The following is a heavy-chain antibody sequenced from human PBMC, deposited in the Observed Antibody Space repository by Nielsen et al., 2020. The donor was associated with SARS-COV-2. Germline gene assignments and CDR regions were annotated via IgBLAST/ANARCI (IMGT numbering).Heavy chain of an antibody. D-gene: IGHD3-10*01. CDR1: GGSFSGYY. V-gene: IGHV4-34*01. J-gene: IGHJ6*02. Sequence: SETLSLTCAVYGGSFSGYYWSWIRQPPGKGLEWIGEINHSVSTNYNPSLKSRVTISVDTSKNQFSLKLSSVTAADTAVYYCARVRSGGSYYKPTLYYYYYGMDVWGQGTTVTVSS. CDR3: ARVRSGGSYYKPTLYYYYYGMDV. CDR2: INHSVST.